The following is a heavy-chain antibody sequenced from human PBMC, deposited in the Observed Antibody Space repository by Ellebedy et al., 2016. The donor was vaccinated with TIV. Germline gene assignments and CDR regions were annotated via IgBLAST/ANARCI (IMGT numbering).Heavy chain of an antibody. CDR2: ISGSGGNT. V-gene: IGHV3-23*01. CDR1: GFTFSDYA. CDR3: TKEGCSPTTCNDGIPGS. D-gene: IGHD2-2*01. J-gene: IGHJ4*02. Sequence: GESLKISXAASGFTFSDYAMTWVRQTPGKGLEWVSTISGSGGNTYYADSVKGRFTISRDNSKNTLYLQLSSLRAGDTAVYYCTKEGCSPTTCNDGIPGSWGQGTLVTVSS.